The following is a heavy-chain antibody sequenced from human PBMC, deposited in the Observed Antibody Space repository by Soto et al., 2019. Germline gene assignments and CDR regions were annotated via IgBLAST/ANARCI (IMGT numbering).Heavy chain of an antibody. Sequence: QVQLQESGPGLVKPSETLSLTCTVSGASIRSAFWNWIRQPPGKGLEWIGFIYHDGKSDSNPSLTIRVTMSIETSKCQRSLTLPSATAADTAMSYCARRGGGTWGDWFATWGQGTRVTVSS. D-gene: IGHD2-15*01. CDR1: GASIRSAF. J-gene: IGHJ5*02. CDR3: ARRGGGTWGDWFAT. V-gene: IGHV4-59*01. CDR2: IYHDGKS.